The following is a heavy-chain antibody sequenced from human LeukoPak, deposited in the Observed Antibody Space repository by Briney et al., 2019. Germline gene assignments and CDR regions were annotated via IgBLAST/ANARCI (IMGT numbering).Heavy chain of an antibody. Sequence: GRSLRLSCAASGFTFDDYAMHWVRQAPGKGLEWVSGISWNSGSIGYADSVKGRFTISRDNAKNSLYLQMNSLRAEDTALYYCAKDRVTAAGYYFDYWGQGTLVTVSS. J-gene: IGHJ4*02. CDR3: AKDRVTAAGYYFDY. CDR1: GFTFDDYA. D-gene: IGHD6-13*01. CDR2: ISWNSGSI. V-gene: IGHV3-9*01.